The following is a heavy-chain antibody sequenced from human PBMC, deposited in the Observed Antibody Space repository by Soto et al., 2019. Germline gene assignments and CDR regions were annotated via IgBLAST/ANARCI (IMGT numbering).Heavy chain of an antibody. Sequence: ASVKVSCKASGYTFTSFPIHWVRQAPGQSLEWLGWMNAGTGKTIYSQTFQGRISLTRDTSASTAYMELSSLRSEDTAVYYCARDILRHYLVGASDYWGQGTLVTVSS. CDR1: GYTFTSFP. CDR3: ARDILRHYLVGASDY. D-gene: IGHD1-26*01. J-gene: IGHJ4*02. CDR2: MNAGTGKT. V-gene: IGHV1-3*01.